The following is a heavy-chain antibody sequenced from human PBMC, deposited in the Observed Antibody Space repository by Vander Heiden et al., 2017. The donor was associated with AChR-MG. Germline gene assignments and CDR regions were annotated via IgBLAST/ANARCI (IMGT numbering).Heavy chain of an antibody. V-gene: IGHV4-38-2*01. CDR3: ARRTTESNFDF. J-gene: IGHJ4*02. CDR2: MFHSGNT. CDR1: VYSMSSGYF. Sequence: QVQLQESGPGLVKPSETLSLTCAVSVYSMSSGYFWGWIRQPPGKGLEWIGNMFHSGNTFYNPSLKSRVTMSGDTSKNQFSLKLSSLTAADTAVYYCARRTTESNFDFWGQGILVTVSS. D-gene: IGHD1-1*01.